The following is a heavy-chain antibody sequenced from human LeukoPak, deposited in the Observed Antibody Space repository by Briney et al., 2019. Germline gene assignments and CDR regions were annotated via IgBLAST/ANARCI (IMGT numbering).Heavy chain of an antibody. CDR3: ARERPTLLTRIRGIATARDH. CDR1: GYVFTAYY. V-gene: IGHV1-2*02. Sequence: ASVKVSCKTSGYVFTAYYIHWVRQAPGQGLEWLGFVKPDTGATNSAQQLQGRVSMTSNASVTTAYMELSGLTSDDTALYFCARERPTLLTRIRGIATARDHWGQGTLVTVSS. CDR2: VKPDTGAT. J-gene: IGHJ5*02. D-gene: IGHD3-10*01.